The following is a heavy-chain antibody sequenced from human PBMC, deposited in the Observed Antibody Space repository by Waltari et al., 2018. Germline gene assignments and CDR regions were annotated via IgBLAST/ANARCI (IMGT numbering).Heavy chain of an antibody. CDR1: GGSISSGDYY. Sequence: QVQLQESGPGLVKPSQTLSLTCTVSGGSISSGDYYWRWIRQPPGKGLEWIGYIYYSGSTYYTPSLKSRVTISVDTSKNQFSLKLSSVTAADTAVYYCARLSTVTQLACDYWGQGTLVTVSS. CDR2: IYYSGST. V-gene: IGHV4-30-4*01. J-gene: IGHJ4*02. D-gene: IGHD4-17*01. CDR3: ARLSTVTQLACDY.